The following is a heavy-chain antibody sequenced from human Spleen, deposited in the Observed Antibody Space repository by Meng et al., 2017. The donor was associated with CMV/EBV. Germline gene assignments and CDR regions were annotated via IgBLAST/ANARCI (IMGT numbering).Heavy chain of an antibody. V-gene: IGHV1-2*02. D-gene: IGHD6-13*01. J-gene: IGHJ4*02. CDR1: KYTFTDYC. CDR2: INPNGGDT. CDR3: ARDGGQLGLDF. Sequence: SCKASKYTFTDYCIHWVRQAPGQWLEWMGWINPNGGDTNSAQKFQGRVTVTTDTSISAAYMELNRLTSDDTAFYYCARDGGQLGLDFWGQGTLVTVSS.